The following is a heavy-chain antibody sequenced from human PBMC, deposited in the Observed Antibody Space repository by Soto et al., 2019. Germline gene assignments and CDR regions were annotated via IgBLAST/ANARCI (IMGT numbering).Heavy chain of an antibody. CDR1: GYTFTSYG. D-gene: IGHD3-16*02. J-gene: IGHJ3*02. Sequence: VASVNVSCKGSGYTFTSYGISWVRQAPGQGIEWMGWISAYNGNTNYAQKLQGRVTMTTDTSTSTAYMELRSLRSDDTAVYYCARAIRVICAFDIWGQGTMVTVSS. CDR2: ISAYNGNT. CDR3: ARAIRVICAFDI. V-gene: IGHV1-18*04.